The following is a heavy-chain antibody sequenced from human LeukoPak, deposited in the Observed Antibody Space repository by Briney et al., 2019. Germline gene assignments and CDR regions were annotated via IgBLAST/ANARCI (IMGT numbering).Heavy chain of an antibody. CDR1: GFTFSSYA. D-gene: IGHD3-10*01. V-gene: IGHV3-23*01. CDR2: ISGSGGST. CDR3: ARVCRVLGACMDV. Sequence: LAGGSLRLSCAASGFTFSSYAMSWVRQAPGKGLEWVSAISGSGGSTYYADSVKGRFTISRDNSKNTLYLQMNSLRAEDTTVYYCARVCRVLGACMDVWGKGTTVTVSS. J-gene: IGHJ6*03.